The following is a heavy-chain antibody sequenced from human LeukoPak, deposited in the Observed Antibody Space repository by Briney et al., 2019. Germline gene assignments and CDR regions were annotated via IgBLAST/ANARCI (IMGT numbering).Heavy chain of an antibody. CDR3: AKFGVAAAAST. V-gene: IGHV3-23*01. D-gene: IGHD6-13*01. CDR1: GFTFSSYA. CDR2: ISGSGGRT. Sequence: PGGSLRLSCAASGFTFSSYAMSWVRQAPGKGLEWVSAISGSGGRTYYADSVKGRFTISRDTSKNTLYLQMNSLRAEDTAVYDCAKFGVAAAASTWGQGTLVTVSP. J-gene: IGHJ5*02.